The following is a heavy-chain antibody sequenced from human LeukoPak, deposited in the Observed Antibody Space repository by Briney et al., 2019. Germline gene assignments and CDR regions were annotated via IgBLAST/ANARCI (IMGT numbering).Heavy chain of an antibody. D-gene: IGHD2-2*01. CDR1: GDSISSYY. CDR2: IYYSGSA. CDR3: ARGTLGGYCSSTSCYGLDY. J-gene: IGHJ4*02. V-gene: IGHV4-59*08. Sequence: SETLSLTCTVSGDSISSYYWNWIRQPPGKGLEWIGYIYYSGSANYNPSLKSRVTISVDTSKNQFSLKLSSVTAADTAVYYCARGTLGGYCSSTSCYGLDYWGQGALVTVSS.